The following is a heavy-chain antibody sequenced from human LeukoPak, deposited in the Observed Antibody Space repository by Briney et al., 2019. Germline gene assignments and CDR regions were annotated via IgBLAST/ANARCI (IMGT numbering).Heavy chain of an antibody. Sequence: GESLKISCKGSGYSFTSYWIGWVRQMPGKGLEWMGIIYPGDSDTRYSPSFQGQVTISADKSISTAYLQWSSLKASDAAMYYCARRNTDPEGFYGPVDYWGQGTLVTVSS. CDR1: GYSFTSYW. CDR3: ARRNTDPEGFYGPVDY. D-gene: IGHD1-14*01. CDR2: IYPGDSDT. J-gene: IGHJ4*02. V-gene: IGHV5-51*01.